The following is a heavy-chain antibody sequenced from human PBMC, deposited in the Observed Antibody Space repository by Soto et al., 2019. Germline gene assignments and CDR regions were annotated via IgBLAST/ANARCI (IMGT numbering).Heavy chain of an antibody. V-gene: IGHV4-34*01. J-gene: IGHJ4*02. CDR1: GGSFSGYY. CDR3: ARGRSSYYDILTGHNYFDY. D-gene: IGHD3-9*01. CDR2: INHSGST. Sequence: QVQLQQWGAGLLKPSETLSLTCAVYGGSFSGYYWSWIRQPPGKGLEWIGEINHSGSTNYNPSIKSRVTISVDTSKNQFSLKLSSVTAADTAVYYCARGRSSYYDILTGHNYFDYWGQGTLVTVSS.